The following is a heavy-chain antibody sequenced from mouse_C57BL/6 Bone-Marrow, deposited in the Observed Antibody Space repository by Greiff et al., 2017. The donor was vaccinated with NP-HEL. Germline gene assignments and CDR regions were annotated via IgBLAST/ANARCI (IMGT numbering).Heavy chain of an antibody. CDR3: ANYAMDY. J-gene: IGHJ4*01. V-gene: IGHV1-42*01. CDR2: INPSTGGT. Sequence: VQLQQSGPELVKPGASVKISCKASGYSFTGYYMNWVKQSPEKSLEWIGEINPSTGGTTYNQKFKAKATLTVDKSSSTAYMQLKSLTSEDSAVYYCANYAMDYWGQGTSVTVSS. CDR1: GYSFTGYY.